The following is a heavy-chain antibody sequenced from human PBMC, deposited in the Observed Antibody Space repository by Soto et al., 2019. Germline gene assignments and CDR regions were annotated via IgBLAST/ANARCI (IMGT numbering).Heavy chain of an antibody. V-gene: IGHV3-30*09. J-gene: IGHJ6*02. CDR2: ISYDGSDK. Sequence: VQLVESGGGEVQPGRSLRLSCAASGFKYTDFALHWVRQAPGKGLEWVAIISYDGSDKYYADSVKGRFVISRDNPKNTLYLEMNSLRAGDTAVYFCARRAWDSYYAIDVWGQGTTVTVFS. CDR3: ARRAWDSYYAIDV. CDR1: GFKYTDFA. D-gene: IGHD3-22*01.